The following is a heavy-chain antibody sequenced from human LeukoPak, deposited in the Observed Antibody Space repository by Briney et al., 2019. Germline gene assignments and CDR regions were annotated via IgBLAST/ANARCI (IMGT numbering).Heavy chain of an antibody. CDR1: GGSFSGYY. J-gene: IGHJ5*02. Sequence: ASETLSLTCAVYGGSFSGYYWSWIRQPPGKGLEWIGEINHSESTNYNPSLKSRVTISVDTSKNQFSLKLSSVTAADTAVYYCARGNPSTTVTTPLGWFDPWGQGTLVTVSS. V-gene: IGHV4-34*01. CDR2: INHSEST. D-gene: IGHD4-17*01. CDR3: ARGNPSTTVTTPLGWFDP.